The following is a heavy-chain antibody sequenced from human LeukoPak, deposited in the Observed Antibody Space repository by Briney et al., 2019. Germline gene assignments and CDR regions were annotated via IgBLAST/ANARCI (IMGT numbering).Heavy chain of an antibody. Sequence: GGSLRLSCAASGFTFDDYAMHWVRQAPGKGLEWVSLISWDGGSTYYADSVKGRFTISRDNSKNTLYLQMNSLRAEDTAVYYCARDQDIVVVVAGYYMDVWGKGTTVTVSS. CDR2: ISWDGGST. V-gene: IGHV3-43D*03. J-gene: IGHJ6*03. CDR1: GFTFDDYA. CDR3: ARDQDIVVVVAGYYMDV. D-gene: IGHD2-15*01.